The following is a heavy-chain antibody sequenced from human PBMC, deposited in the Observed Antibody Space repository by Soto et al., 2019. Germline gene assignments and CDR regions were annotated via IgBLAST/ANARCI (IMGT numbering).Heavy chain of an antibody. V-gene: IGHV4-39*01. CDR1: GGSMSSRSYY. CDR3: AKLLGGVTEAIDYFDY. D-gene: IGHD2-15*01. Sequence: ILSLTCTVSGGSMSSRSYYWGWIRQPPGKGLEWIGSIYYSGSTYYNPSLKSRITMSVDTSKNQFSLKLSSVTAADTAVYYCAKLLGGVTEAIDYFDYWGQGTLVTVSS. CDR2: IYYSGST. J-gene: IGHJ4*02.